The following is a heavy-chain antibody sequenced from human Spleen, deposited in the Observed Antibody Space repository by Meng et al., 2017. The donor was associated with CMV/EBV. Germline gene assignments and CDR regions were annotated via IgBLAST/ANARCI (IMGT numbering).Heavy chain of an antibody. CDR1: GYTFSGYY. CDR2: INSNSGGT. J-gene: IGHJ5*02. V-gene: IGHV1-2*02. D-gene: IGHD2-21*01. Sequence: ASVKVSCKASGYTFSGYYMHWVRQAPGQGLEWMGWINSNSGGTNYAQMFQGRVTMTRDPSISTAYMELRRLRSDDTAVYYCARPSRWGGVRRFDPWGQGTLVTVSS. CDR3: ARPSRWGGVRRFDP.